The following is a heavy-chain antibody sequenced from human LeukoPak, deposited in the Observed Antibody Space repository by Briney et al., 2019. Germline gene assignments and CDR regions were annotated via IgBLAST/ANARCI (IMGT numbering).Heavy chain of an antibody. D-gene: IGHD3-22*01. J-gene: IGHJ6*02. V-gene: IGHV1-8*01. Sequence: ASVTVSCKASGYTFTSYDINWVRQAPGQGLEWMGWMNPNSGNTGYAQKFQGRVTMTRNTSISTAYMELSSLRSEDTAVYYCARKNYDSSGYWKYYYYYYGMDVWGQGTTVTVSS. CDR3: ARKNYDSSGYWKYYYYYYGMDV. CDR1: GYTFTSYD. CDR2: MNPNSGNT.